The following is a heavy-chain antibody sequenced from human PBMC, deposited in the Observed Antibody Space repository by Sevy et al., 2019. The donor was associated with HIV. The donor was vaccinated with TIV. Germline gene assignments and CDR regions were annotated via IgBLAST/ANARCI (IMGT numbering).Heavy chain of an antibody. D-gene: IGHD3-22*01. CDR1: GYTLTEFS. CDR2: FDPEDRKT. CDR3: AITKDYYESSGYPFDY. V-gene: IGHV1-24*01. J-gene: IGHJ4*02. Sequence: ASVKVSCKVSGYTLTEFSMHWVRQAPGKGLEWMGSFDPEDRKTVYAQMFQGRVTMTEDTSTDTAYMELSSLRSEDTAVYYCAITKDYYESSGYPFDYWGQRTLVTVSS.